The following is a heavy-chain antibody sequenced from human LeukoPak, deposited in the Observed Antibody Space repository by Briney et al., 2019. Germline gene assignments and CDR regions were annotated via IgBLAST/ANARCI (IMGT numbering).Heavy chain of an antibody. J-gene: IGHJ3*02. CDR1: GGSISSYY. CDR2: IYYSGST. V-gene: IGHV4-59*01. CDR3: ASLYSSSWYDAFDI. Sequence: PSETLSLTCTVSGGSISSYYWGWIRQPPGKGLEWIGYIYYSGSTNYNPSLKSRVTISVDTSKNQFSLKLSSVTAADTAVYYCASLYSSSWYDAFDIWGQGTMVTVSS. D-gene: IGHD6-13*01.